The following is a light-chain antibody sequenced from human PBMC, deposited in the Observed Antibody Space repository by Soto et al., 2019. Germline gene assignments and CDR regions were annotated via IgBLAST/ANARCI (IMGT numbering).Light chain of an antibody. V-gene: IGKV1-5*03. CDR3: HQYNSDSWT. Sequence: DIQMTQSPSTLSASIGDRVTITCRASQDISTWLAWYQQKPGKAPKLLIYTASTLQSGVPSRFSGSGSGTQFTLTISSLQPDDFATYYCHQYNSDSWTFGQGTKVEIK. CDR2: TAS. J-gene: IGKJ1*01. CDR1: QDISTW.